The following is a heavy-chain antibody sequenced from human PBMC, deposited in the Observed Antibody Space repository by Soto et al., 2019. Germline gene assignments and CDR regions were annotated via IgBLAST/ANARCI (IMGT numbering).Heavy chain of an antibody. CDR1: GFTFSSYW. CDR3: ARDFVVGGPTINYYYGMDV. D-gene: IGHD1-26*01. J-gene: IGHJ6*02. V-gene: IGHV3-74*01. Sequence: PGGSLRLSCAASGFTFSSYWMHWVRQAPGKGLVWVSRINSDGSSTSYAESVKGRFTISRDNAKNTLYLQMNSLRAEDTAVYYCARDFVVGGPTINYYYGMDVWGQGTTVTVSS. CDR2: INSDGSST.